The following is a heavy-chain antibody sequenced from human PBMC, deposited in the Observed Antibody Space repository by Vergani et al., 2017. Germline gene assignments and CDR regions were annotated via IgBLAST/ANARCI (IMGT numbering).Heavy chain of an antibody. J-gene: IGHJ4*02. V-gene: IGHV3-23*01. CDR3: AKSPHRRAGQGSSSFDY. Sequence: EVQLLESGGGLVQPGGSLRLSCAASGFTFSSYVMSWVRPAPGEGLEWVSAISGSGGSTYYADSVEGRFTISRDNSKNTLYLQMNSLRADDTAVYYCAKSPHRRAGQGSSSFDYWGQGTLVTVSS. D-gene: IGHD6-6*01. CDR1: GFTFSSYV. CDR2: ISGSGGST.